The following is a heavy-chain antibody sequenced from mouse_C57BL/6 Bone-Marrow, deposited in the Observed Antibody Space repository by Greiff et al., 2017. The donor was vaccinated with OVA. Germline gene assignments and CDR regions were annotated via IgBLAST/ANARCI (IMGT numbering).Heavy chain of an antibody. V-gene: IGHV5-17*01. CDR1: GFTFSDYG. J-gene: IGHJ1*03. CDR3: AGGEVWLRRDWYFDV. Sequence: EVQLMESGGGLVKPGGSLKLSCAASGFTFSDYGMHWVRQAPEKGLEWVAYISSGSSTIYYADTVKGRFTISRDTAKNTLFLQMTSLRSEDAATYYCAGGEVWLRRDWYFDVWGTGTTVTVSS. CDR2: ISSGSSTI. D-gene: IGHD2-2*01.